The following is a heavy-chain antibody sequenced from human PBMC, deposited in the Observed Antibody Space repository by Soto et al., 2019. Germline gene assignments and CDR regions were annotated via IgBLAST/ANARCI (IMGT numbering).Heavy chain of an antibody. CDR3: ARDSGYYYYGMDV. CDR1: GFTFSSYS. J-gene: IGHJ6*02. CDR2: ISSSSYI. V-gene: IGHV3-21*01. Sequence: EVQLVESGGGLVKPGGSLRLSCAASGFTFSSYSMNWVRQAPGKGLEWVSSISSSSYIYYADSVKGRFTISRDNAKNSLYLQMNSLRAEDTAVYYGARDSGYYYYGMDVWGQGTTVTVSS.